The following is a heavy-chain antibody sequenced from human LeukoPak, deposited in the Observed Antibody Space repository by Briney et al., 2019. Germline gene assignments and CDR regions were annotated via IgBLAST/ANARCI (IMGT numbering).Heavy chain of an antibody. Sequence: GGSLRLSCAASGFTFTTYSMSWLRQAPGKGLEWVSSTGSKNSNIYYAESLKGRFSISRDNANNSLFLEVHSLRAEDTAVYYCARQRNGYNKLKDAFDIWGQGTMVTVSS. CDR1: GFTFTTYS. CDR3: ARQRNGYNKLKDAFDI. CDR2: TGSKNSNI. J-gene: IGHJ3*02. V-gene: IGHV3-21*01. D-gene: IGHD5-24*01.